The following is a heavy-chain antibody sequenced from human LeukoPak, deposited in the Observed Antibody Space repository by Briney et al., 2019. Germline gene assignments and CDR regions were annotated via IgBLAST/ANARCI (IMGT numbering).Heavy chain of an antibody. D-gene: IGHD3-22*01. J-gene: IGHJ4*02. V-gene: IGHV1-2*02. CDR2: INPNSGGT. CDR3: ARPYYYDSSGYCYDY. CDR1: GYTFTGYY. Sequence: ASVKVSCKASGYTFTGYYMHWVRQAPGKGLEWMGWINPNSGGTNYAQKFQGRVTMTRDTSISTAYMELSRLRSDDTAVYYCARPYYYDSSGYCYDYWGQGTLVTVSS.